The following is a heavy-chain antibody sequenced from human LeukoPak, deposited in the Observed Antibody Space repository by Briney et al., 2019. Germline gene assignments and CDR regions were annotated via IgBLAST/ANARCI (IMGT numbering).Heavy chain of an antibody. CDR1: GFTFSSFW. J-gene: IGHJ5*02. Sequence: GGSLRLSCAASGFTFSSFWMSWVRQAPGKGLEWVANIKEDESEKYYVDSVKGRFTISRDNAKNSLYLQMNSLRAEDTAVYYCARDSRVYYDSSSRWLDPWRQAAMVTVSS. CDR3: ARDSRVYYDSSSRWLDP. D-gene: IGHD3-22*01. CDR2: IKEDESEK. V-gene: IGHV3-7*01.